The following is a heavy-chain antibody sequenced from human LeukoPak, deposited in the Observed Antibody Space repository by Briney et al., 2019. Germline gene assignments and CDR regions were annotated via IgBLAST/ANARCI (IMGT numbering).Heavy chain of an antibody. D-gene: IGHD6-25*01. V-gene: IGHV3-74*01. CDR1: GFTLSSYG. CDR3: VRPSESWLGQGL. Sequence: GGSLRLSCAASGFTLSSYGMHWVRQAPGKGLVWVSRINSDGSVTDYADSVKGRFTISRDNGKKTLYLHMDSLRAEDTAVYYCVRPSESWLGQGLWGQGTLVTVSS. CDR2: INSDGSVT. J-gene: IGHJ4*02.